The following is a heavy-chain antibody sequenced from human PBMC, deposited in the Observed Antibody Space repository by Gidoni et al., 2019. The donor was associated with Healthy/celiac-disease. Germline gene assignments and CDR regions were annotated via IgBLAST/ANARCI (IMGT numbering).Heavy chain of an antibody. V-gene: IGHV5-10-1*03. Sequence: EVQLVQSGAEVKKPGESRRISCKGSGYRFTSYWSSWVRPMPGKGLEWMGRIDPSDSYTNYSPSFQGHVTISADKSISTAYLQWSSLKASDTAMYYCARSRLTTVTTLCGWGQGTLVTVSS. CDR2: IDPSDSYT. D-gene: IGHD4-17*01. CDR1: GYRFTSYW. J-gene: IGHJ4*02. CDR3: ARSRLTTVTTLCG.